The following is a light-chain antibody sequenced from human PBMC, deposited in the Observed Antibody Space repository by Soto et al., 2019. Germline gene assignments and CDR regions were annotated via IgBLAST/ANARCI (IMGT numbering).Light chain of an antibody. V-gene: IGKV3-20*01. CDR2: GAS. J-gene: IGKJ5*01. CDR1: ESVGSN. CDR3: QQYGTSLIT. Sequence: EIVMTQSPVTLSVSPGERATLSCRASESVGSNLAWYQQKPGQAPRLLIYGASSRATGIPDRFSGSGSGTDFTLTISRLEPEDFAVYYCQQYGTSLITFGQGTRLEIK.